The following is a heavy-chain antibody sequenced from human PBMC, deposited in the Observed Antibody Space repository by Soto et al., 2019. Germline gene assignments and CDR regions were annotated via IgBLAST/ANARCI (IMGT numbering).Heavy chain of an antibody. CDR1: GGSISSGDYY. Sequence: TSETLSLTCPVSGGSISSGDYYWSWIRQPPGKGLEWIGYIYYSGSTYYNPSLKSRVTISVDTSKNQFSLKLSSVTAADTAVYYCARDLYYGSGASDGDYYGMDVWGQGTTVTVSS. CDR2: IYYSGST. D-gene: IGHD3-10*01. CDR3: ARDLYYGSGASDGDYYGMDV. J-gene: IGHJ6*02. V-gene: IGHV4-30-4*01.